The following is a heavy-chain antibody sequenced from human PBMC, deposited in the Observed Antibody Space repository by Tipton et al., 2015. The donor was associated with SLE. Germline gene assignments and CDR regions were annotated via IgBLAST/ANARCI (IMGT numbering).Heavy chain of an antibody. J-gene: IGHJ3*02. D-gene: IGHD6-19*01. Sequence: TLSLTCTVSGDSISGYFWSWIRQPPGKGLEWIGYVYYNGNTNYVPSLKRRVTISLDTSKNQFSLKLSSVTAADTAVYYCAREEGQWDAFDIWGQGTMVTVSS. CDR3: AREEGQWDAFDI. CDR2: VYYNGNT. V-gene: IGHV4-59*01. CDR1: GDSISGYF.